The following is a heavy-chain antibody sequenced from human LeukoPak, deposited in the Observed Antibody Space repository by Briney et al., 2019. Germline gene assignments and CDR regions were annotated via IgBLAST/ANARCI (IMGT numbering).Heavy chain of an antibody. V-gene: IGHV4-30-2*01. J-gene: IGHJ4*02. CDR1: GGSISSGDYP. Sequence: PSETLSLTCAVSGGSISSGDYPWSWIRQPPGTGLEWIGYIFHTGHTSYNPSLKSRVTISVDMSKNHLSLKLSSVTAADTAVYYCARGFYGSGSQFDYWGQGTLVTVSS. CDR3: ARGFYGSGSQFDY. CDR2: IFHTGHT. D-gene: IGHD3-10*01.